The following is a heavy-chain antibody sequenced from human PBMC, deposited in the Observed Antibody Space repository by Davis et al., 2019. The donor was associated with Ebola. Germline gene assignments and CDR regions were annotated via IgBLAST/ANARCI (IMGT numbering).Heavy chain of an antibody. CDR1: GGSFSGYY. V-gene: IGHV4-34*01. Sequence: SETLSLTCAVYGGSFSGYYWSWIRQPPGKGLEWIGEINHSGSTNYNPSLKSRVTISVDTSKNQFSLKLSSVTAADTAVYYCARVGWSGYISRGWFDPWGQGTLVTVSS. CDR3: ARVGWSGYISRGWFDP. D-gene: IGHD3-3*01. CDR2: INHSGST. J-gene: IGHJ5*02.